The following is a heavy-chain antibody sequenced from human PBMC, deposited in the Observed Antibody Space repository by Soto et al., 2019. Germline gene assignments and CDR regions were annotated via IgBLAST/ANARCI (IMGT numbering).Heavy chain of an antibody. J-gene: IGHJ5*02. CDR1: GFTFSSYS. V-gene: IGHV3-21*01. CDR3: ARDKCGGDCYSLLNWFDP. D-gene: IGHD2-21*02. CDR2: ISSSSSYI. Sequence: GGSLRLSCAASGFTFSSYSMNWVRQAPGKGLEWVSSISSSSSYIYYADSVKGRFTISRDNAKNSLYLQMNSLRAEDTAVYYCARDKCGGDCYSLLNWFDPWGQGTLVTVSS.